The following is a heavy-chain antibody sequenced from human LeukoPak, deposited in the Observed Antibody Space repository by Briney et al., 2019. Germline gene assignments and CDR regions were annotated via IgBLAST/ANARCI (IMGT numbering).Heavy chain of an antibody. CDR2: IYHSGST. CDR1: SYSISSDYY. CDR3: ARPNLGYYFDAFDI. V-gene: IGHV4-38-2*01. D-gene: IGHD3-22*01. Sequence: PSETLSLTCAVSSYSISSDYYWGWIRQPPGKGLEWIGSIYHSGSTYYNPSLKSRVTISVDTSKNQFSLKLSSVTAADTAMYYCARPNLGYYFDAFDIWGQGTMVTVAS. J-gene: IGHJ3*02.